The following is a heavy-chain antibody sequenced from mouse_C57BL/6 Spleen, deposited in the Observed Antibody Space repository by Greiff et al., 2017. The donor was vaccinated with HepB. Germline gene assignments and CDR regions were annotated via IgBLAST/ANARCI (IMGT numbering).Heavy chain of an antibody. CDR2: IHPNSGST. CDR3: ARGYYGSSPDFDV. Sequence: VQLQQPGAELVKPGASVKLSCKASGYTFTSYWMHWVKQRPGQGLEWIGMIHPNSGSTNYNEKFKSKATLTVDKSSSTAYMQLSSLTSEDSAVYYCARGYYGSSPDFDVWGTGTTVTVSS. CDR1: GYTFTSYW. D-gene: IGHD1-1*01. J-gene: IGHJ1*03. V-gene: IGHV1-64*01.